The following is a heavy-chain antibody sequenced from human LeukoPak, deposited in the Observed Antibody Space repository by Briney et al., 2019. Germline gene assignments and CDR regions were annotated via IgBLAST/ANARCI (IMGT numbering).Heavy chain of an antibody. Sequence: SETLSLTCTVSGGSISSYYWSWIRQPPGKGLEWIGYIYYSGSTNYNPSLKSRVTISVDTSKNQFSLKLSSVTAADTAVYYCARDHDYGDYDWYFDLWGRGTLVTVSS. CDR1: GGSISSYY. V-gene: IGHV4-59*01. D-gene: IGHD4-17*01. CDR3: ARDHDYGDYDWYFDL. CDR2: IYYSGST. J-gene: IGHJ2*01.